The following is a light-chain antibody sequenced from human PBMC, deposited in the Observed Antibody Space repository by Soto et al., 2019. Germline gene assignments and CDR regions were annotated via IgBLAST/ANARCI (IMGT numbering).Light chain of an antibody. Sequence: DIQMTQSPSSLSSSILYIFTITCQESQNITNNLSWYQQKPGRAPNLLIYHASKLAKGVTSRFSGSGSGTDFSFTITSLQREDLATYYCQQYYGLPPLTFGQGTRLEIK. J-gene: IGKJ5*01. CDR1: QNITNN. CDR2: HAS. CDR3: QQYYGLPPLT. V-gene: IGKV1-33*01.